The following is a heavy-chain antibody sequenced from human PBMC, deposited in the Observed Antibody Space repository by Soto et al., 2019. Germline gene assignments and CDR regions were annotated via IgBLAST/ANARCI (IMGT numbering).Heavy chain of an antibody. CDR2: IYSNGDT. CDR3: ARKSDSSPVPEADGV. D-gene: IGHD2-8*01. J-gene: IGHJ4*02. CDR1: GFSVGSNC. V-gene: IGHV3-53*02. Sequence: EVQLVETGGGWIQPVGSLRLSCAASGFSVGSNCMTWVRQSPGKGLEWVSLIYSNGDTDYADSVKGRFSISRDNFKNTLYLQMNNLRAEETAVYHCARKSDSSPVPEADGVWGRGTLVTVSS.